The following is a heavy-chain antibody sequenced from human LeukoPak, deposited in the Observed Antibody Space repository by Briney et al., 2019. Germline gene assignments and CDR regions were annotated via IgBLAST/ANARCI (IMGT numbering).Heavy chain of an antibody. CDR3: AKEGSTSSYFDY. Sequence: GGSLRLSCADSGFTVSSNYMSWVRQAPGKGLEWVSVIYSGGSTYYADSVKGRFTISRDNSKNTLYLQMNSLRAEDTAVYYCAKEGSTSSYFDYWGQGTLVTVSS. J-gene: IGHJ4*02. V-gene: IGHV3-53*01. D-gene: IGHD2-2*01. CDR2: IYSGGST. CDR1: GFTVSSNY.